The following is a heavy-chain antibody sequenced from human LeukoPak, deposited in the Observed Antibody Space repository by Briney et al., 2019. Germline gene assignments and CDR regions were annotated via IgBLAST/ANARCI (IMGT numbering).Heavy chain of an antibody. Sequence: TSETLSLTCTVSGGSISSGSYYWSWIRQPAGKGLEWIGRIYTSGSTNYNPSLKSRVTISVDTSKNQFPLKLSSVTAADTAVYYCATQSVGAATEGLFLVDYWGQGTLVTVSS. J-gene: IGHJ4*02. CDR3: ATQSVGAATEGLFLVDY. V-gene: IGHV4-61*02. CDR1: GGSISSGSYY. D-gene: IGHD1-26*01. CDR2: IYTSGST.